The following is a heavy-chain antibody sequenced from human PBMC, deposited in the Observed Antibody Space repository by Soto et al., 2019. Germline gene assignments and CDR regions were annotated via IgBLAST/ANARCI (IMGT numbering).Heavy chain of an antibody. CDR1: GASISGYH. CDR3: AREKYDSSGRNWFDP. D-gene: IGHD3-22*01. CDR2: ISYSGST. V-gene: IGHV4-4*08. J-gene: IGHJ5*02. Sequence: SETLSLTCTVSGASISGYHWSWIRQPPGKGLECLGYISYSGSTNYNPSLKSRVTMSIDTSKNQFSLKLSSVTAADTAVYYCAREKYDSSGRNWFDPWGQGTLVTVS.